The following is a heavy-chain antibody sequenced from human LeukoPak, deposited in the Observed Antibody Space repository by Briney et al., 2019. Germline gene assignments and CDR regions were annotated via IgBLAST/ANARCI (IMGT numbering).Heavy chain of an antibody. V-gene: IGHV1-69*13. Sequence: ASVKVSCKASGGTFSSYAISWVRQAPGQGLEWMGGIIPIFGTANYGQKFQGRVTITADESTSTAYMELSSLRSEDTAVYYCARDDGRPIVGATTGLNWGQGTLVTVSS. D-gene: IGHD1-26*01. CDR1: GGTFSSYA. J-gene: IGHJ4*02. CDR2: IIPIFGTA. CDR3: ARDDGRPIVGATTGLN.